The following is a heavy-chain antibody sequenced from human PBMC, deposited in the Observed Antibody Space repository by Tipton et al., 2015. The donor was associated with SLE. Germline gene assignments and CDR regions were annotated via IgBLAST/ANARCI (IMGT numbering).Heavy chain of an antibody. CDR1: GGSISTNY. Sequence: TLSLTCSVSGGSISTNYWIWIRQPPGKGLEWIGYIYRSGNTYYNPSLKSRVTVSVDWSKNQFSLKVTSVTAADTAVYYCATVHDYSNSLDYWGQGALVTVSS. D-gene: IGHD4-11*01. CDR2: IYRSGNT. CDR3: ATVHDYSNSLDY. J-gene: IGHJ4*02. V-gene: IGHV4-30-2*01.